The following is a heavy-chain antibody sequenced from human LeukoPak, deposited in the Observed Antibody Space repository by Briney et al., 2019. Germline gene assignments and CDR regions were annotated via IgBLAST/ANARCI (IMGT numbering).Heavy chain of an antibody. J-gene: IGHJ5*02. D-gene: IGHD2-21*02. CDR3: ARVLAYCGGDCWGDNWFDP. Sequence: SETLSLTCTVSGGSISSYYWSWIQQPPGKGLEWIGYIYYSGSTNYNPSLKSRVTISVDTSKNQFSLKLSSVTAADTAVYYCARVLAYCGGDCWGDNWFDPWGQGTLVTVSS. V-gene: IGHV4-59*12. CDR1: GGSISSYY. CDR2: IYYSGST.